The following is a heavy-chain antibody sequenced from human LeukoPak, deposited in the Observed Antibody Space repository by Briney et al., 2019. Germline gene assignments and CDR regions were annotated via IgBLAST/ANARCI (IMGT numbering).Heavy chain of an antibody. J-gene: IGHJ4*02. CDR2: IYIGGST. D-gene: IGHD1-26*01. CDR1: GFTVSSNY. V-gene: IGHV3-53*01. CDR3: ARPLVGDALDY. Sequence: GGSLRLSCAASGFTVSSNYMSWVRQAPGKGLEWVSVIYIGGSTYYADSVKGRFTIFRDNSKNTLHLQMNSLRAEDTAVYYCARPLVGDALDYWGQGTLVTVSS.